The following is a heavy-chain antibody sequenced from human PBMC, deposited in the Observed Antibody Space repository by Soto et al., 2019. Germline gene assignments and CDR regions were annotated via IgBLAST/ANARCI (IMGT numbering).Heavy chain of an antibody. CDR2: ISRSGNTI. CDR3: ARVVDVRPATYSGMDV. J-gene: IGHJ6*02. CDR1: GFSFRDYY. Sequence: GGSLRLSCAASGFSFRDYYVNWIRQAPGKGLEWIAFISRSGNTIHYADSVKGRFDISRDDAKMSLFLQMNTLRVDDTAIYYCARVVDVRPATYSGMDVWGPGTRVTVSS. D-gene: IGHD2-21*01. V-gene: IGHV3-11*04.